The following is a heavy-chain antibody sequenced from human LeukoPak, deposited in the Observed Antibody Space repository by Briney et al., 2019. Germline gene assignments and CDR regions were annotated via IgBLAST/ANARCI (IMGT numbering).Heavy chain of an antibody. J-gene: IGHJ6*03. V-gene: IGHV3-21*04. D-gene: IGHD3-3*01. CDR3: AKAYDFWSGYDYYYYYMDV. CDR1: GFTFSSYS. CDR2: ISCTSSSI. Sequence: GGSLRLSCAASGFTFSSYSLNWVRQAPGQGLEWVSSISCTSSSIYYADSVKGRFTISRDNSKNTLYLQMNSLRAEDTAVYYCAKAYDFWSGYDYYYYYMDVWGKGTTVTVSS.